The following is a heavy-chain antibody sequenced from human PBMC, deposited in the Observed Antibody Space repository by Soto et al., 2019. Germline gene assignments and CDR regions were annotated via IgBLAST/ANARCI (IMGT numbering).Heavy chain of an antibody. J-gene: IGHJ4*02. D-gene: IGHD2-8*02. Sequence: GGSLRLSCAASGFTFSSYAMHWVRQAPGKGLEWVAVISYDGSNKYYADSVKGRFTISRDNSKNTLYLQMNSLRAEDTAVYYCARDLFNLVHFDYWGQGTLVTFSA. CDR1: GFTFSSYA. CDR3: ARDLFNLVHFDY. CDR2: ISYDGSNK. V-gene: IGHV3-30-3*01.